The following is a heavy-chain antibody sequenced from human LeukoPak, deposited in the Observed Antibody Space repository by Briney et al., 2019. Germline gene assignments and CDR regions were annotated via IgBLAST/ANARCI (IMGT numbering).Heavy chain of an antibody. CDR1: GASISGSGYY. CDR3: AKSGGYGLIDY. V-gene: IGHV4-39*01. D-gene: IGHD1-26*01. Sequence: SETLSLTCTVSGASISGSGYYWGWIRQPPGRGLEWIGNIYDSGSTYYNASLQSRVTISIDTSKNQFSLRLSSVTAADTAMYYCAKSGGYGLIDYWGQGTLVTVSS. CDR2: IYDSGST. J-gene: IGHJ4*02.